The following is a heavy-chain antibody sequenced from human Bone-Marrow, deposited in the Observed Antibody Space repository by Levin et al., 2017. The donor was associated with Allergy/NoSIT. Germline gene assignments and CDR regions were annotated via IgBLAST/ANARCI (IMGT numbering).Heavy chain of an antibody. Sequence: PGESLKISCKASGYTFTRYYMHWVRQAPGQGLEYMGWMNPNSGDTSFAQKFQGRVTMTRDTSINTAYMELSSLRSDDTAVYYCARVTFCSSVGCSIRGDLDLWGQGTMVTVSS. CDR2: MNPNSGDT. J-gene: IGHJ3*01. V-gene: IGHV1-2*02. CDR3: ARVTFCSSVGCSIRGDLDL. CDR1: GYTFTRYY. D-gene: IGHD2-2*01.